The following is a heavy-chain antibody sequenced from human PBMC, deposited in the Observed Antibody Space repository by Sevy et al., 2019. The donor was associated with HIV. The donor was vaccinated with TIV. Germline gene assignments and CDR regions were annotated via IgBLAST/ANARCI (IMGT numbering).Heavy chain of an antibody. CDR3: ARDPHEIMLSGSYYLY. CDR2: IWYDGSNT. J-gene: IGHJ4*02. Sequence: GGSLRLSCAASGFIFSYYGMHWVRQAPGKGLEWVAVIWYDGSNTIYADSVKGRFTISRDNSKNILYLQMNSLRDEDTAVYYCARDPHEIMLSGSYYLYWGQGTRVTVSP. V-gene: IGHV3-33*01. D-gene: IGHD1-26*01. CDR1: GFIFSYYG.